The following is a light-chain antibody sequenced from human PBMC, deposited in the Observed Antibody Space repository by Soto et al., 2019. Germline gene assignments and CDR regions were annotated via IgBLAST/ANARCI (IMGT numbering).Light chain of an antibody. CDR3: SSYAGSNNYV. J-gene: IGLJ1*01. V-gene: IGLV2-8*01. Sequence: QSVLXQPPSASGPPGQSVTISCTGTSSDVGGYNYVSWYQQHPGKAPKLMIYEVSKRPSGVPDRFSGSKSGNTASLTVSGLQAEDEADYYCSSYAGSNNYVFGTGTKSPS. CDR2: EVS. CDR1: SSDVGGYNY.